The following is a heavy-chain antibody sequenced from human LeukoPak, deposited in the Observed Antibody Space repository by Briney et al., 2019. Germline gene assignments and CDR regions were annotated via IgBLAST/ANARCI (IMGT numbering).Heavy chain of an antibody. J-gene: IGHJ2*01. D-gene: IGHD6-6*01. CDR3: ARSVRLGSWYFDL. Sequence: SVKVSCXASGYTFTSYAISWVRQAPGQGLEWMGRIIPIFGTANYAQKFQGRVTITTDESTSTAYMELSSLRSEDTAVYYCARSVRLGSWYFDLWGRGTLVTVSS. V-gene: IGHV1-69*05. CDR1: GYTFTSYA. CDR2: IIPIFGTA.